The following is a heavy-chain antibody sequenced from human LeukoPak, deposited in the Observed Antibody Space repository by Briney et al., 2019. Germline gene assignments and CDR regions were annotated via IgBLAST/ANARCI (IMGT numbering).Heavy chain of an antibody. J-gene: IGHJ6*02. D-gene: IGHD6-13*01. CDR3: AREYSSSWYEAVPYYYYGMDV. CDR1: GFTFSDYY. CDR2: ISSSGSTI. Sequence: GGSLRLSCAASGFTFSDYYMSWIRQAPGKGLEWVSYISSSGSTIYYADSVKGRFTISRDNAKNSLYLQMSSLRAEDTAVYYCAREYSSSWYEAVPYYYYGMDVWGQGTTVTVSS. V-gene: IGHV3-11*01.